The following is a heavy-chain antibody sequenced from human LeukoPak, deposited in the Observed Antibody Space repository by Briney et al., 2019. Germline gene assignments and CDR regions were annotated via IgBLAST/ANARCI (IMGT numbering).Heavy chain of an antibody. V-gene: IGHV4-38-2*02. CDR2: IYHSGST. CDR3: ARDSCSSTSCPPMGWDYYYYYGMEV. D-gene: IGHD2-2*01. J-gene: IGHJ6*02. CDR1: GYSLSSGYY. Sequence: SETLSLTCTVSGYSLSSGYYWGWIRPPPGKGLEWIGSIYHSGSTYYNPSLKSRVTISVDTSKNQFSLKLSSVTATDTAVYYCARDSCSSTSCPPMGWDYYYYYGMEVWGQGTTVTVSS.